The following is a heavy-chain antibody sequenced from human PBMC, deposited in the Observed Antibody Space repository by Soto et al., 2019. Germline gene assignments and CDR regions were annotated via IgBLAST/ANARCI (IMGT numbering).Heavy chain of an antibody. J-gene: IGHJ4*02. Sequence: QVQLQESGPGLVKPSQTLSLTCTVSGGSISSGGYYWRWIRQHPGKGLEWIGYIYYSGSTYYNPSLKSRVTLSVDTSKNLYALKLISVTPADTSVYYCARLGSGYDDDRSGEYWGQGTLVPVSS. CDR2: IYYSGST. D-gene: IGHD3-22*01. V-gene: IGHV4-31*03. CDR1: GGSISSGGYY. CDR3: ARLGSGYDDDRSGEY.